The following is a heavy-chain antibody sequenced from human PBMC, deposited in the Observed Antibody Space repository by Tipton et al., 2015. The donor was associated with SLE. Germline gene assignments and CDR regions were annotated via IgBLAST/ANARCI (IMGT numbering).Heavy chain of an antibody. D-gene: IGHD1-26*01. CDR2: MYYSGTSGTS. Sequence: GLVKPSETLSLTCAVYGGSFSGYYWSWIRQPPGKGLEWIGHMYYSGTSGTSNYNPSLKSRVTISVDTSKNQFSLKLNSVIAADTAMYYCARGDSGSDSGGVFDYWGQGTLVTVSS. CDR3: ARGDSGSDSGGVFDY. CDR1: GGSFSGYY. J-gene: IGHJ4*02. V-gene: IGHV4-59*01.